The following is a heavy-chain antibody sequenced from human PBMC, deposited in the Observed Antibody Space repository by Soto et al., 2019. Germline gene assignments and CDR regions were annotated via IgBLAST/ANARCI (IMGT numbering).Heavy chain of an antibody. J-gene: IGHJ4*02. D-gene: IGHD2-2*01. CDR3: ARTAGYVYQLLFNY. CDR1: GGSISSGDYY. CDR2: IYYSGST. Sequence: SETLSLTCTVSGGSISSGDYYWSWIRQPPGKGLEWIGYIYYSGSTYYAPSLKSRLTISLDTSKNQFSLKLSSVTAADTAVYYCARTAGYVYQLLFNYWGQGTLVTVSS. V-gene: IGHV4-30-4*01.